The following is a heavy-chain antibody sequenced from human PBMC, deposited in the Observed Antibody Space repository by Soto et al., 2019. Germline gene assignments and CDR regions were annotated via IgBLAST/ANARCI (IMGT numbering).Heavy chain of an antibody. V-gene: IGHV4-39*01. Sequence: SETLSLTCTVSGGSISSSSYYWGWIRQPPGKGLEWIGSIYYSGSTYYNPSLKSRVTISVDTSKNQFSLKLSSVTAADTAVYYCARHSMYYYDSSGYLPYYFDYWGQGTLVTVSS. CDR1: GGSISSSSYY. D-gene: IGHD3-22*01. J-gene: IGHJ4*02. CDR3: ARHSMYYYDSSGYLPYYFDY. CDR2: IYYSGST.